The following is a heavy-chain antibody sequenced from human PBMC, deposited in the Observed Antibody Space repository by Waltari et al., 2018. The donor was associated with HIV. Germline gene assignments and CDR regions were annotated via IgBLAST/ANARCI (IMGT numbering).Heavy chain of an antibody. CDR2: FDPEYGKT. D-gene: IGHD6-19*01. CDR1: GYTRTHLS. Sequence: QVQLVQSGAEVKKPGASVKVSCTVSGYTRTHLSMHWVRQAPGKGLEWMGGFDPEYGKTIYAQKFQGRVTMTEDTSTDTAYMELSSLRSEDTAVYYCATAGPVADYYYYGMDVWGQGTTVTVSS. J-gene: IGHJ6*02. V-gene: IGHV1-24*01. CDR3: ATAGPVADYYYYGMDV.